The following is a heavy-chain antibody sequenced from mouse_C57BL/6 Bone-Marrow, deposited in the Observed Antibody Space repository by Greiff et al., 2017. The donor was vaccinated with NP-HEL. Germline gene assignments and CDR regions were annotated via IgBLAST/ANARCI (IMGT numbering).Heavy chain of an antibody. J-gene: IGHJ2*01. CDR3: AGDDYYY. CDR1: GYTFTSYW. V-gene: IGHV1-69*01. Sequence: QVQLQQPGAELVMPGASVKLSCKASGYTFTSYWMHWVKQRPGQGLEWIGEIDPSDGYTNYNHKFKGKSTLTVDKSSSTAYMQLSSLTSEDSAVYYWAGDDYYYWGQGTTLTVSS. D-gene: IGHD2-4*01. CDR2: IDPSDGYT.